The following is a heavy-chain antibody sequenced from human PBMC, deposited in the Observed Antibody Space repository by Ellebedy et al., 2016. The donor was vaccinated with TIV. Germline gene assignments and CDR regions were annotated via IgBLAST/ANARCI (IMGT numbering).Heavy chain of an antibody. CDR2: ISPYTGDT. Sequence: ASVKVSCKASGYSFSTYGISWVRQAPGQGLEWVGWISPYTGDTKYAQNVQGRVTMTTETSTRTAYMELRRLRSDDTAVYYCARLPIAAPTTYYGMDVWGQGTTVTVSS. CDR1: GYSFSTYG. V-gene: IGHV1-18*01. J-gene: IGHJ6*02. D-gene: IGHD6-25*01. CDR3: ARLPIAAPTTYYGMDV.